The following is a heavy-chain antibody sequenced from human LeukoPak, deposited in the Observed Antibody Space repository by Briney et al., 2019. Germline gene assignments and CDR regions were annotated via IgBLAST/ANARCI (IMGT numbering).Heavy chain of an antibody. CDR3: ARYPLLRYFDWLTPYYFDY. J-gene: IGHJ4*02. D-gene: IGHD3-9*01. Sequence: PGGSLRLSCAASGFTFSSHWMSWVRQAPGKGLEWVANIKLDGSEKYYVDSVKGRFTISRDNAKNSLYLQMNSLRAEDTAVYYCARYPLLRYFDWLTPYYFDYWGQGTLVTVSS. V-gene: IGHV3-7*03. CDR1: GFTFSSHW. CDR2: IKLDGSEK.